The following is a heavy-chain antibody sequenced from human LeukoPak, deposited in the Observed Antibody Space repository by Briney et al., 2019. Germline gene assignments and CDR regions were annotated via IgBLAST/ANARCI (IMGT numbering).Heavy chain of an antibody. CDR1: GYTFTSYG. CDR2: ISAYNGNT. V-gene: IGHV1-18*01. Sequence: ASVKVSCKASGYTFTSYGISWVRQAPGQGLEWMGWISAYNGNTNYAQKLQGRVTMTTDTPTSTAYMELRSLRSDDTAVYYCARDRGGGIAVAGDFDYWGQGTLVTVSS. J-gene: IGHJ4*02. CDR3: ARDRGGGIAVAGDFDY. D-gene: IGHD6-19*01.